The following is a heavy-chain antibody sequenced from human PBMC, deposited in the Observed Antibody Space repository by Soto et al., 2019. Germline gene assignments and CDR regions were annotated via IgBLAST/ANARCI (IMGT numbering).Heavy chain of an antibody. CDR1: GFTFSSYS. V-gene: IGHV3-21*01. J-gene: IGHJ5*02. CDR3: ARDLFSSGWFDP. CDR2: ISSSSSYI. Sequence: GGSLRLSCAASGFTFSSYSMNWVRQAPGKGLEWVSSISSSSSYIYYADSVKGRFTISRDNAKNSLYLQMNSLRAEDTAVYYCARDLFSSGWFDPWGQGTLVTVSS.